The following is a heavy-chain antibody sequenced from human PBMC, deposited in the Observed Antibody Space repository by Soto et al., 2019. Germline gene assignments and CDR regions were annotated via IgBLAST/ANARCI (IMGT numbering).Heavy chain of an antibody. CDR1: GGTFSSYA. D-gene: IGHD3-10*01. V-gene: IGHV1-69*13. J-gene: IGHJ6*02. CDR2: IIPIFGTA. Sequence: SVKVSCKASGGTFSSYAISWVRQAPGQGLEWMGGIIPIFGTANYAQKFQGRVTITADESTSTAYMELSSLRSEDTAGYYCGREDFGGSGSYYAAAYYYGMDVWGQGTTVTVSS. CDR3: GREDFGGSGSYYAAAYYYGMDV.